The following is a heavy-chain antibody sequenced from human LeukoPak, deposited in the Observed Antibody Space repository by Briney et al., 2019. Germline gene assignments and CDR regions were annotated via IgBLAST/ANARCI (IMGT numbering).Heavy chain of an antibody. J-gene: IGHJ4*02. D-gene: IGHD5-18*01. Sequence: SETLSLTCTVSGGSISSYYWSWTRQPPGKGLEWIGYIYYSGSTNYNPSLKSRVTISVDTSKNQFSLKLSSVTAADTAVYYCASSSSGYSYGAHYWGQGTLVTVSS. CDR3: ASSSSGYSYGAHY. CDR2: IYYSGST. V-gene: IGHV4-59*01. CDR1: GGSISSYY.